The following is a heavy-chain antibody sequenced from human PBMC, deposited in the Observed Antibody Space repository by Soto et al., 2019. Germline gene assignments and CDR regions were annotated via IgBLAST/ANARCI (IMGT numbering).Heavy chain of an antibody. CDR3: ARDLPTMIVVVFYGMDV. CDR1: GYTFTSYG. J-gene: IGHJ6*02. V-gene: IGHV1-18*01. Sequence: GASVKVSGTASGYTFTSYGISCVRQAPGQGLEWMGWISAYNGNTNYAQKLQGRVTMTTDTSTSTAYMELRSLRSDDTAVYYCARDLPTMIVVVFYGMDVWGQGTTVTVSS. CDR2: ISAYNGNT. D-gene: IGHD3-22*01.